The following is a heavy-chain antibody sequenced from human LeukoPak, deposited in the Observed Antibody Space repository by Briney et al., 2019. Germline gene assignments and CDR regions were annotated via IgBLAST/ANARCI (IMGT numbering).Heavy chain of an antibody. Sequence: SETLSLTCTVSGDSISSYYCSWIRQTPGKGLEWIGYMYDSGSTNYNPSLKSRVTMSIDTSKNQFSLKLSSVTAADTAVYYCARVGRQRWLQLHDYWGQGTLVTVSS. CDR3: ARVGRQRWLQLHDY. CDR1: GDSISSYY. CDR2: MYDSGST. V-gene: IGHV4-59*01. D-gene: IGHD5-24*01. J-gene: IGHJ4*02.